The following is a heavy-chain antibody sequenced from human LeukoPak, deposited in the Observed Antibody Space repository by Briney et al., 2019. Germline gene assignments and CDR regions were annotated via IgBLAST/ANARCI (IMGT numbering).Heavy chain of an antibody. Sequence: GGSLRLSCAASGFTFSGSAMPWVRQAHGKGLEWLGRIRSRANSYTTVYAAPVQGRFIISRDDSMNMAYLQMNSLRVEDTAVYYCTRHSDKYCSGAGCFHYNFYGLDVWGQGTTVTVSS. V-gene: IGHV3-73*01. J-gene: IGHJ6*02. D-gene: IGHD2-15*01. CDR2: IRSRANSYTT. CDR1: GFTFSGSA. CDR3: TRHSDKYCSGAGCFHYNFYGLDV.